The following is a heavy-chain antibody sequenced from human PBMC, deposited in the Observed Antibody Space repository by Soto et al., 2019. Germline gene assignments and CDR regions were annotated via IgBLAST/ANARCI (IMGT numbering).Heavy chain of an antibody. D-gene: IGHD1-26*01. CDR1: GGSVSSGSYY. J-gene: IGHJ4*02. Sequence: PSETLSLTCTVSGGSVSSGSYYWSWIRQPPGKGLEWIGYIYHSGSTNYNPSLKSRVTISVDTSKNQFSLKLTSVSAADAAVYYCATMGATTGSYYFEYWGQGTLVTVSS. CDR2: IYHSGST. V-gene: IGHV4-61*01. CDR3: ATMGATTGSYYFEY.